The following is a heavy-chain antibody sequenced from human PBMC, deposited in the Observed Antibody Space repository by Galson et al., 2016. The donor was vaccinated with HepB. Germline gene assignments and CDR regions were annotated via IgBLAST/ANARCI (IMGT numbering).Heavy chain of an antibody. D-gene: IGHD2/OR15-2a*01. V-gene: IGHV4-39*01. J-gene: IGHJ2*01. CDR1: VGSTSSRSYH. CDR3: ARGTTFRWYFDL. CDR2: IFYSGTV. Sequence: SETLSLTCSVSVGSTSSRSYHWGWIRQSPGKGLEWIGTIFYSGTVYDNASLRSRVTITVDKSKNQFSLKMTSVTAADTAMYYCARGTTFRWYFDLWGRGTQVIVSS.